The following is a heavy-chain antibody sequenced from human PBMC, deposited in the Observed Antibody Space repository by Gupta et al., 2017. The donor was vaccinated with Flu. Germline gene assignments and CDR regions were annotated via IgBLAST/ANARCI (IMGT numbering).Heavy chain of an antibody. J-gene: IGHJ4*02. Sequence: EVQLVESGGGLVKPGGSLRLSCAASGFTFSSYSMNWVRQAPGKGLEWVSSISSSSSYIYYADSVKGRFTTSRDNAKNSLYLQMNSLRAEDTAVYYCARDCGTSCYRALDYWGQGTLVTVSS. V-gene: IGHV3-21*01. D-gene: IGHD2-2*02. CDR1: GFTFSSYS. CDR3: ARDCGTSCYRALDY. CDR2: ISSSSSYI.